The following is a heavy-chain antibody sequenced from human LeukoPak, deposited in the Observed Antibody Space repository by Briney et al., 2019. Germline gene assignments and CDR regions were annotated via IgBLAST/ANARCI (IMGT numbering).Heavy chain of an antibody. J-gene: IGHJ4*02. CDR3: ARSDYYYDSSGLDY. Sequence: SETLSLTCAVYGGSFSGYYWSWIRQPPGKGLEWIGEINHSGSTNYNPSLKSRVTISVDTSKNQFSLKLSSVTAADTAVYYCARSDYYYDSSGLDYWGQGTLVTVSS. V-gene: IGHV4-34*01. D-gene: IGHD3-22*01. CDR1: GGSFSGYY. CDR2: INHSGST.